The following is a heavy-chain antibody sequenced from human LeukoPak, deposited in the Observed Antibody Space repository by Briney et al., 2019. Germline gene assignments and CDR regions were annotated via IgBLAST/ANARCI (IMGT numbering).Heavy chain of an antibody. D-gene: IGHD3-10*01. Sequence: PGGSLRLSCAASGFTFSSYAMSWVRQAPGKGPEWVSAISGSGGGTYYADSVKGRFTISRDNSKNTLYLQMNSLRAEDTAVYYCAKDRGYYYGSGSYYDYWGQGTLVTVSS. CDR1: GFTFSSYA. CDR2: ISGSGGGT. J-gene: IGHJ4*02. CDR3: AKDRGYYYGSGSYYDY. V-gene: IGHV3-23*01.